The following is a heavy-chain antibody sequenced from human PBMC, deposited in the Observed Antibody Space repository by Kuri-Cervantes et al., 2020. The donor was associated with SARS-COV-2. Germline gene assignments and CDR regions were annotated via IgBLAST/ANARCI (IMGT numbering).Heavy chain of an antibody. D-gene: IGHD4-11*01. Sequence: GESLKISCAASGFTFSSYWMSWVRQAPGKGLEWVANRKQDGSEKYYVDSVKGRFTISRDNAKNSLYLQLNGLRVEDTAVYYCARGDSSFSDYWGRGTLVTVSS. CDR3: ARGDSSFSDY. V-gene: IGHV3-7*01. CDR1: GFTFSSYW. J-gene: IGHJ4*02. CDR2: RKQDGSEK.